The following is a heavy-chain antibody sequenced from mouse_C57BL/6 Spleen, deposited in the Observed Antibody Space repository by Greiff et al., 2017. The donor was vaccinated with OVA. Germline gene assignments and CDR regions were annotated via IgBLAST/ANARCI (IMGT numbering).Heavy chain of an antibody. V-gene: IGHV2-2*01. CDR1: GFSLTSYG. Sequence: VQLVESGPGLVQPSQSLSITCTVSGFSLTSYGVHWVRQSPGKGLEWLGVIWSGGSTDYNAAFISRLSISKDNSKSQVFFKKNRPQADDTAIYYCARSSDAMDYWGQGTSVTVSS. J-gene: IGHJ4*01. CDR3: ARSSDAMDY. CDR2: IWSGGST. D-gene: IGHD6-1*01.